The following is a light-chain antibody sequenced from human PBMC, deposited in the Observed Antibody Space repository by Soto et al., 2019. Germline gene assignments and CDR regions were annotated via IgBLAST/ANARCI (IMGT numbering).Light chain of an antibody. CDR1: QSVSSSY. CDR3: QQYNNWLT. CDR2: GAS. Sequence: EIGFTQSSGTLSLSPGERATLSCRASQSVSSSYLAWYQQKPGQAPRLLIYGASTRATGIPARFSGSGSGTEFTLTISSLQSEDFAVYYCQQYNNWLTFGGGTKVDI. V-gene: IGKV3-15*01. J-gene: IGKJ4*01.